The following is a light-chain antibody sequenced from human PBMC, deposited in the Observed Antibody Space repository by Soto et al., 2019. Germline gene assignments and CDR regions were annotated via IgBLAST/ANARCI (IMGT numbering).Light chain of an antibody. CDR2: GAS. CDR3: QQYNNWPPYT. V-gene: IGKV3-15*01. Sequence: EIVMTQSPATLSVSPGERAILSCRASQSVSSNLAWYQQKPGQAPRLLISGASTRATGIPARFSGSGSGTDFTLTISRLQSEDFALYSCQQYNNWPPYTFGQGTKLDIK. CDR1: QSVSSN. J-gene: IGKJ2*01.